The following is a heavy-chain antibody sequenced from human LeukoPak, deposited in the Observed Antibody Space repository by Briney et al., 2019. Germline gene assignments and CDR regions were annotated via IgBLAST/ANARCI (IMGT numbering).Heavy chain of an antibody. Sequence: PSETLSLTCTVSGGSISSYYWSWIRQPPGKGLEWIGYIYYSGSINYNPSLKSRVTISLDTSKNQFSLKLSSVTAADTAVYYCAGHHPRNTVDFWGQGTLVTVSS. V-gene: IGHV4-59*08. D-gene: IGHD2/OR15-2a*01. CDR3: AGHHPRNTVDF. J-gene: IGHJ4*02. CDR2: IYYSGSI. CDR1: GGSISSYY.